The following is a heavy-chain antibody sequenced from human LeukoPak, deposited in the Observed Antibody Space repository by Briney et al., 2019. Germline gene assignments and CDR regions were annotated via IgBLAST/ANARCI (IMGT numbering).Heavy chain of an antibody. CDR2: IIPIFGIA. CDR1: GGTFSSYA. J-gene: IGHJ4*02. CDR3: ARDPQPYSYGSYYFDY. V-gene: IGHV1-69*04. D-gene: IGHD5-18*01. Sequence: SVKVSCKASGGTFSSYAISWVRQAPGQGLEWMGRIIPIFGIANYAQKFQGRGTITADKSTSTAYMELSSLRSEDTAVYYCARDPQPYSYGSYYFDYWGQGTLVTVSS.